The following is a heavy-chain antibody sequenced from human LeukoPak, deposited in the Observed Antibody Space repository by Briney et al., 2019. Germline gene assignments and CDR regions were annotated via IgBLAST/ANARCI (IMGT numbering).Heavy chain of an antibody. CDR3: GTQSSTWLVTDY. V-gene: IGHV4-39*01. J-gene: IGHJ4*01. D-gene: IGHD6-13*01. CDR1: GGSISSSSYF. CDR2: IYYSGST. Sequence: SETLSLTCTVSGGSISSSSYFWGWIRQPPGKGLEWIGKIYYSGSTVYNPSLKSRVTISVDTSKNQFSLKLSSVTAADTAVYYCGTQSSTWLVTDYWGQEPWSPSPQ.